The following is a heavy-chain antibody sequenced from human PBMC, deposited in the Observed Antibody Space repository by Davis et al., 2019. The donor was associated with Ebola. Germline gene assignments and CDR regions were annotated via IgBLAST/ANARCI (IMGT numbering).Heavy chain of an antibody. D-gene: IGHD5/OR15-5a*01. V-gene: IGHV3-23*01. J-gene: IGHJ5*02. CDR2: IGTAGDT. Sequence: GGSLRLSCTASGFMFSHFAMSWVRQAPGKGLEWVSAIGTAGDTYYPGSVKGRFTISRDNSKNTLYLQMNSLRAEDTAVYYCAKDLVSGGWFDPWGQGTLVTVSS. CDR3: AKDLVSGGWFDP. CDR1: GFMFSHFA.